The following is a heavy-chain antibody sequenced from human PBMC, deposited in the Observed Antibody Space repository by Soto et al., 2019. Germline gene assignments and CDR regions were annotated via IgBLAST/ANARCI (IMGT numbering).Heavy chain of an antibody. CDR2: ISSNGGST. CDR1: GFTFSSYA. J-gene: IGHJ4*02. CDR3: VKDLGYSSGWYC. D-gene: IGHD6-19*01. V-gene: IGHV3-64D*08. Sequence: GGSLRLSGSASGFTFSSYAMHWVRQAPGKGLEYVSAISSNGGSTYYAHSVKGRFTISRDNSKNTLYLQMSSLRAEDTALYYCVKDLGYSSGWYCWGQGTLVTGSS.